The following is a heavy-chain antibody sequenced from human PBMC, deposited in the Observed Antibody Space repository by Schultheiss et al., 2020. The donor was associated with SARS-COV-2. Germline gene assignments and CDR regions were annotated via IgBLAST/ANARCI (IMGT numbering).Heavy chain of an antibody. CDR1: GGSFSGYY. CDR3: ARDQRYCSGGSCYSGWTYYYYGMDV. Sequence: SQTLSLTCAVYGGSFSGYYRSWIRQPPGKGLEWIGEINHSGSTNYNPSLKSRVTISVDTSKNQFSLKLSSVTAADTAVYYCARDQRYCSGGSCYSGWTYYYYGMDVWGQGTTVTVSS. J-gene: IGHJ6*02. D-gene: IGHD2-15*01. V-gene: IGHV4-34*01. CDR2: INHSGST.